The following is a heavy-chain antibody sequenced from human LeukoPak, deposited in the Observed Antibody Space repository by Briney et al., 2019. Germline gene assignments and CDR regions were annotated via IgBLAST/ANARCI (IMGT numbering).Heavy chain of an antibody. CDR3: ARQIDCSSTSCYPRTYYMDV. CDR2: IYPGDSDT. V-gene: IGHV5-51*01. Sequence: GESLKISCKGSGYSFTSYWIGWVRQMPGKGLEWIGIIYPGDSDTRYSPSFQGQVTISADKSISTAYLQWSSLKASDTAMYYCARQIDCSSTSCYPRTYYMDVWGKGTTVTVSS. J-gene: IGHJ6*03. D-gene: IGHD2-2*01. CDR1: GYSFTSYW.